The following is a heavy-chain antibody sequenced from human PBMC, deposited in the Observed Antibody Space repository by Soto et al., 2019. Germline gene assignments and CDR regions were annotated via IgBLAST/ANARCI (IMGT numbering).Heavy chain of an antibody. CDR3: AREGIAVAGTFDY. D-gene: IGHD6-19*01. J-gene: IGHJ4*02. CDR1: GGSISSYY. V-gene: IGHV4-59*01. CDR2: IYYSGST. Sequence: SETLSLTCTVSGGSISSYYWSWIRQPPGTGLEWIGYIYYSGSTNYNPSLTSRVTISVDTSKNQFSLKLSSVTAADTAVYYCAREGIAVAGTFDYWGQGTLVTVSS.